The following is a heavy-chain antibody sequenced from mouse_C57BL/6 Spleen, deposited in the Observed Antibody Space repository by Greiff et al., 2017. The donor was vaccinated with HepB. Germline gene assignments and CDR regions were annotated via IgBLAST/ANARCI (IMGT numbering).Heavy chain of an antibody. CDR2: ISDGGSYT. Sequence: DVQLVESGGGLVKPGGSLKLSCAASGFTFSSYAMSWVRQTPEKRLEWVATISDGGSYTYYTDNVKGRFTISRDNAKNNLYLQMSHLKSEDTAMYYCARDYGSREDLCDYWGQGTTLTVSS. V-gene: IGHV5-4*01. J-gene: IGHJ2*01. CDR3: ARDYGSREDLCDY. D-gene: IGHD1-1*01. CDR1: GFTFSSYA.